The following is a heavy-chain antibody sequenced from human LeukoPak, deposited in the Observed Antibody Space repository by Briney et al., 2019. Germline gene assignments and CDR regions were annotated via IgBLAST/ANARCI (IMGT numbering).Heavy chain of an antibody. CDR3: ARYDSGSYGYYYYYSMDV. D-gene: IGHD1-26*01. Sequence: PGGSLRLSCAASGFTFSRYSMNWVRQAPGKGLEWVSSISIGNTYIYYADSVKGRFTISRDNAKNSLYLQMNSLRAEDTAVYYCARYDSGSYGYYYYYSMDVWGKGTTVTVSS. CDR1: GFTFSRYS. J-gene: IGHJ6*03. CDR2: ISIGNTYI. V-gene: IGHV3-21*01.